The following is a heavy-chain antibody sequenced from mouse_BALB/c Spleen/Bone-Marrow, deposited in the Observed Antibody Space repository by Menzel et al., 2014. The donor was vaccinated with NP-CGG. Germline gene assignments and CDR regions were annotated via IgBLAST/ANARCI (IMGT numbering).Heavy chain of an antibody. J-gene: IGHJ3*01. Sequence: VQLQQSGAEFVKPGASVKLSCTASGFNIKDTYMYWVKQRPEQGLEWIGRIDPANGNTKYDPKFQDKATITADTSSNTAYLQLSSLTSEDTAVYYCARYYYGSSLFAYWGQGTLVTVSA. CDR3: ARYYYGSSLFAY. D-gene: IGHD1-1*01. V-gene: IGHV14-3*02. CDR2: IDPANGNT. CDR1: GFNIKDTY.